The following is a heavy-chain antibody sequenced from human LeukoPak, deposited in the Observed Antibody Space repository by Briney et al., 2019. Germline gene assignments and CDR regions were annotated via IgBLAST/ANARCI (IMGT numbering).Heavy chain of an antibody. CDR1: GGSFSDYY. J-gene: IGHJ6*04. V-gene: IGHV4-34*01. D-gene: IGHD1-14*01. CDR2: INHSVST. CDR3: ARNRRHQISTGAHYGMDG. Sequence: SETLSLTCAVYGGSFSDYYWTWIRQPPGKGLEWIGGINHSVSTNYNPSLKSRVTISADTSKNQFSLKLSSMTAADTAVYYCARNRRHQISTGAHYGMDGWGRGTTVTVSS.